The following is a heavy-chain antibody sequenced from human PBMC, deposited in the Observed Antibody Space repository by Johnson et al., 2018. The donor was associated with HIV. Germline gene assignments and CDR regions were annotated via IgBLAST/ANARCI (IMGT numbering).Heavy chain of an antibody. J-gene: IGHJ3*02. D-gene: IGHD1-26*01. CDR2: IWYDGSNK. CDR3: AKDDRELDAFDI. Sequence: QVQLVESGGGVVQPGRSLRLSCAASGFTFSSYGMHWVRQAPGKGLEWVAVIWYDGSNKYYADSVKGRFTSSRDNSKNTLYLQMNSLRAEDTAVYYCAKDDRELDAFDIWGQGTRVTVSS. V-gene: IGHV3-33*06. CDR1: GFTFSSYG.